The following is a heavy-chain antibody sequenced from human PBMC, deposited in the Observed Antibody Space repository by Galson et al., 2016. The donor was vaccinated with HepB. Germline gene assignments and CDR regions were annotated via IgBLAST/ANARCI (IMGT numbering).Heavy chain of an antibody. J-gene: IGHJ5*02. CDR1: EFTVADYA. D-gene: IGHD5-24*01. Sequence: SLRLSCAASEFTVADYAMSWFRQAPGKGLEWVGFIRSKAFGGTTEYAASVKGRFTISRDDSKSIAYLQMNSLKTEDTALYYCTRDDGQSPWFDPWGQGTLVTVSS. V-gene: IGHV3-49*03. CDR3: TRDDGQSPWFDP. CDR2: IRSKAFGGTT.